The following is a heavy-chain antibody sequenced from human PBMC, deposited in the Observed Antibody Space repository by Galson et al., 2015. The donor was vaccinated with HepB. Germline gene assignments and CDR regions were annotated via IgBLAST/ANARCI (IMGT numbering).Heavy chain of an antibody. V-gene: IGHV3-23*01. Sequence: SLRLSCAASGFTFTRYAMAWVRQAPGRGLELVSPISGGSERTYYGVSVEGRFTTSRDNSRNTLYLQMSSLRVEDTAIYFCAKVAILGAIPHYFHYWGRGTLVIVSS. CDR3: AKVAILGAIPHYFHY. D-gene: IGHD3-16*01. CDR1: GFTFTRYA. J-gene: IGHJ4*02. CDR2: ISGGSERT.